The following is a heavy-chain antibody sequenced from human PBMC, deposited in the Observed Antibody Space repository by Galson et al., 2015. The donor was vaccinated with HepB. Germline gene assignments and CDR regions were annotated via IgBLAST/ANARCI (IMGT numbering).Heavy chain of an antibody. CDR2: ISYDGSNK. D-gene: IGHD5-12*01. CDR1: GFTFSTYG. J-gene: IGHJ4*02. V-gene: IGHV3-30*03. CDR3: ASGDIVAKKTHRAYFDY. Sequence: SLRLSCAASGFTFSTYGMHWVRQAPGKGLEWVAVISYDGSNKYYADSVKGRFTISRDNSKNTLYLQINSLRAEDTAVYYCASGDIVAKKTHRAYFDYWGQGTLVTVSS.